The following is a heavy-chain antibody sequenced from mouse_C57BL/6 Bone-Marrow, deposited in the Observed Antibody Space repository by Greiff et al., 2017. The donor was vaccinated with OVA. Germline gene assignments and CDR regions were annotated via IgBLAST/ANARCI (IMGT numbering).Heavy chain of an antibody. Sequence: EVKLMESGGGLVKPGGSLKLSCAASGFTFSSYAMSWVRQTPEKRLEWVATISDGGSYTYYPDNVKGRFTISRDNAKNNLYLQMSHLKSEDTAMYYCARDRYCGSSYWYFDVWGTGTTVTVSS. J-gene: IGHJ1*03. V-gene: IGHV5-4*01. CDR1: GFTFSSYA. CDR3: ARDRYCGSSYWYFDV. D-gene: IGHD1-1*01. CDR2: ISDGGSYT.